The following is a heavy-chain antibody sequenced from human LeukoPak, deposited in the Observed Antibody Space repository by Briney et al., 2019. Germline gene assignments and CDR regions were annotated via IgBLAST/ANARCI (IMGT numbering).Heavy chain of an antibody. J-gene: IGHJ5*02. CDR1: GYTFTSYG. CDR3: AITLDADYSSSSWFDP. Sequence: ASVKVSCKASGYTFTSYGISWVRQAPGQGLEWMGWISAYNGNTNYAQKLQGRFTMTTDTSTSTAYMELRSLRSDDTAVYYCAITLDADYSSSSWFDPWGQGTLVTVSS. D-gene: IGHD6-6*01. CDR2: ISAYNGNT. V-gene: IGHV1-18*01.